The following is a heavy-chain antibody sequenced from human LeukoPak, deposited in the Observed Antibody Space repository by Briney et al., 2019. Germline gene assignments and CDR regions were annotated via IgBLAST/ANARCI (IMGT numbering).Heavy chain of an antibody. CDR1: GDSVSSNSAA. CDR2: TYYRSKWYD. D-gene: IGHD3-22*01. CDR3: ASPFYYDSSGSQGIEFDY. V-gene: IGHV6-1*01. Sequence: SQTLSLTCAISGDSVSSNSAAWNWIRQSPSRGLEWLGRTYYRSKWYDDYALSVKSRITINPDTSKNQFSLKLSSVTAADTAVYYCASPFYYDSSGSQGIEFDYWGQGTLVTVSS. J-gene: IGHJ4*02.